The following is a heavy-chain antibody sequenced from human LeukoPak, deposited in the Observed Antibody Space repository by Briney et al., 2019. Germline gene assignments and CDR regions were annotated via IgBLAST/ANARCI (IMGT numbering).Heavy chain of an antibody. CDR2: ISYDGSNK. CDR1: GFTFSSYA. D-gene: IGHD3-16*01. J-gene: IGHJ4*02. Sequence: PGGSLRLSCAASGFTFSSYAMHWVRQAPGKGLEWVAVISYDGSNKYYADSVKGRFTISRDNSKNTLYLQMNSLRAEDTAVYYCARDPGLGYYFDYWGQGTLVTVSS. V-gene: IGHV3-30-3*01. CDR3: ARDPGLGYYFDY.